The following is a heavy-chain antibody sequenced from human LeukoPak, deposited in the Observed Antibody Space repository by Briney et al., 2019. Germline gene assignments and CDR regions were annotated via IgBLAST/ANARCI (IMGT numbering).Heavy chain of an antibody. J-gene: IGHJ4*02. Sequence: GGSLRLSCAASGFTFTNAWMSWVRQAPGKGLEWDGRIKSKTDGGTTDYAAPVKGRFTISRDDSKNTLFLQMNSLKTEDTAVYYCTTHLPYNYWGQGTLVTVSS. CDR3: TTHLPYNY. D-gene: IGHD1-14*01. CDR1: GFTFTNAW. V-gene: IGHV3-15*01. CDR2: IKSKTDGGTT.